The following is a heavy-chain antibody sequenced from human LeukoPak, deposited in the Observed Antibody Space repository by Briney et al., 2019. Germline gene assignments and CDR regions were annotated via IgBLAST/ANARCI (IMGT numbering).Heavy chain of an antibody. D-gene: IGHD6-13*01. CDR3: AKVRIAAAGRDAFDI. CDR2: IKQDGSEK. Sequence: PGGSLRLSCAASRFTLSSYWMSWVRQAPGKGLEWVANIKQDGSEKYYVDSVKGRFTISRDNAKNSLYLQMNSLRAEDTALYYCAKVRIAAAGRDAFDIWGQGTMVTVSS. J-gene: IGHJ3*02. V-gene: IGHV3-7*03. CDR1: RFTLSSYW.